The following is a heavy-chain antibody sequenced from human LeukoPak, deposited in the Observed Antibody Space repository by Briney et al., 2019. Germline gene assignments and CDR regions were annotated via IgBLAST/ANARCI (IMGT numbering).Heavy chain of an antibody. CDR3: ARHEIGRYYDFWSGYYLYYFDY. CDR1: GYSISSGYY. J-gene: IGHJ4*02. D-gene: IGHD3-3*01. Sequence: SETLSLTCAVSGYSISSGYYWGWIRQPPGKGLEWIGSIYHSGSTYYNPSLKSRVTISVDTSKNQFSLKLSSVTAADTAVYYCARHEIGRYYDFWSGYYLYYFDYWGQRTLVTVSS. CDR2: IYHSGST. V-gene: IGHV4-38-2*01.